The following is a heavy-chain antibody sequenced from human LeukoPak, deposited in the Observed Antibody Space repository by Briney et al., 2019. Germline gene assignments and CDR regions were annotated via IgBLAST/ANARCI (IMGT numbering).Heavy chain of an antibody. CDR3: SRAVEKSLDY. V-gene: IGHV3-11*01. J-gene: IGHJ4*02. Sequence: PGGSLRLSCAASGFTFSNYYMSWLRQARGKGLEWVSYISSSDSTMYYADSVKGRFTISRDNAKNSLYLQMNSLRAEDTAVYYCSRAVEKSLDYWGQGTLVTVSS. CDR1: GFTFSNYY. CDR2: ISSSDSTM.